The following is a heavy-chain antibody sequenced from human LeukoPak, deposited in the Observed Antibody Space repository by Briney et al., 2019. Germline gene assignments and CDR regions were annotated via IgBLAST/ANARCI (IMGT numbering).Heavy chain of an antibody. CDR2: INPDSGFT. CDR1: GYKFTDDY. Sequence: GASVKVSCKASGYKFTDDYMHWVRQAPGQGLEFMGWINPDSGFTNYAQKFKGRVTMTRDTSISTAYMELSRLTSDDTAVYYCARLVGLSTTASYWGQGTLVIVSS. V-gene: IGHV1-2*02. D-gene: IGHD5/OR15-5a*01. CDR3: ARLVGLSTTASY. J-gene: IGHJ4*02.